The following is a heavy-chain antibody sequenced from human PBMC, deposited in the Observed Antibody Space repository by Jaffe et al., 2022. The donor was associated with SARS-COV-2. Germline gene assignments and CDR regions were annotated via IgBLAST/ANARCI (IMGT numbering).Heavy chain of an antibody. V-gene: IGHV4-59*01. CDR3: ARGLGLNYFDF. Sequence: QVQLHESGPGLVKPSETLSLTCTVSGGSMRTYYWTWIRQPPGKTLEWIGYVFYTGSINYNPSLESRVSISLETSKNKFSLQLTSVTAADTAVYHCARGLGLNYFDFWGQGLLVTVSS. D-gene: IGHD1-26*01. J-gene: IGHJ4*02. CDR2: VFYTGSI. CDR1: GGSMRTYY.